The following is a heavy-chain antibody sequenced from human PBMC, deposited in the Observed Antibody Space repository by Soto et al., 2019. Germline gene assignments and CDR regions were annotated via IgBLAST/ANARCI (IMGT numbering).Heavy chain of an antibody. CDR2: IIPIFGTA. Sequence: SVKVSCKASGGTFSSYAISWVRQAPGQGLEWIGGIIPIFGTANYAQKFQGRVTITADESTSTAYMELSSLRSEDTAVYCCARFPTGYSSGWYSNWFDPWGQGTLVTVSS. D-gene: IGHD6-19*01. CDR3: ARFPTGYSSGWYSNWFDP. CDR1: GGTFSSYA. V-gene: IGHV1-69*13. J-gene: IGHJ5*02.